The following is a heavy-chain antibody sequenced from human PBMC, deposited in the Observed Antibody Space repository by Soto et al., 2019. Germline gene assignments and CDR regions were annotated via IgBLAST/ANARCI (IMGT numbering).Heavy chain of an antibody. CDR2: ISYDGSNK. J-gene: IGHJ6*02. Sequence: QVQLVESGGGVVQPGRSLRLSCAASGFTFSSYAMHWVRQAPGKGLEWVAVISYDGSNKYYADSVKGRFTISRDNSKNTLYLQMNSLRAEDTAVYYCARDPRNITNYYGMDVWGQGTTVTVSS. CDR3: ARDPRNITNYYGMDV. D-gene: IGHD3-10*01. CDR1: GFTFSSYA. V-gene: IGHV3-30-3*01.